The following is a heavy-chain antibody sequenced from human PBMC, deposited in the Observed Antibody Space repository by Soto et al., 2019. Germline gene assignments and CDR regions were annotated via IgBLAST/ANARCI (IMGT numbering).Heavy chain of an antibody. V-gene: IGHV3-48*01. CDR1: GLHFISYS. CDR3: AKYDFWSGYPFDP. CDR2: ISGSSSTI. J-gene: IGHJ5*02. D-gene: IGHD3-3*01. Sequence: PGVSMRVSCTAAGLHFISYSMSWVRKTRGKGLEWVSYISGSSSTIYYADSVKVRFTISRDNAKNSLYLQMNSLRAEDTAMYYCAKYDFWSGYPFDPWGQGTLVTVSS.